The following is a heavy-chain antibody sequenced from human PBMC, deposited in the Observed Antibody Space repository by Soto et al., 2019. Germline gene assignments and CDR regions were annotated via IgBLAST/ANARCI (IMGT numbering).Heavy chain of an antibody. D-gene: IGHD3-22*01. J-gene: IGHJ4*02. Sequence: QVYLVQSGAEVKKPGSSVKVSCKALRGTFTNYAFSWVRQAPGQGLEWMGVLMPFFGSGNDAQKFQGRIIITADESTSSVYLELTSLRSEDTAVYYCARDRAGYYSHFVYWGQGTLVTVA. V-gene: IGHV1-69*01. CDR2: LMPFFGSG. CDR3: ARDRAGYYSHFVY. CDR1: RGTFTNYA.